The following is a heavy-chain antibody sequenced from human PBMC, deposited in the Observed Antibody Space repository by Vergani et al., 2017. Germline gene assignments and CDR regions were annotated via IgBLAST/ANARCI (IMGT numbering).Heavy chain of an antibody. CDR2: ISSSSSTI. Sequence: EVQLVESGGGLVQPGGSLRLSCAASGFTFSSYSMNWVRQAPGKGLEWVSYISSSSSTIYYADSVKGRFTISRDNAKNSLYLQMNSLRAEDTAVYYCAIDSTYYYYYMDVWGKGTTVTVSS. CDR1: GFTFSSYS. CDR3: AIDSTYYYYYMDV. V-gene: IGHV3-48*01. J-gene: IGHJ6*03.